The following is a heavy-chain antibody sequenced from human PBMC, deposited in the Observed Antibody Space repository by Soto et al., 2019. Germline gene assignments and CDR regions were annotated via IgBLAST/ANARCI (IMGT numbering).Heavy chain of an antibody. J-gene: IGHJ6*03. CDR2: IRSKAYGGTT. V-gene: IGHV3-49*03. CDR3: TRAAITIFGVVPSLAFPHMDV. Sequence: GWSLRLSCTASGLPFCDYAMSWFRKDPGKGLEWVGFIRSKAYGGTTEYAASVKGRFTISRDDSKSIAYLQMNSLKTEDTAVYYCTRAAITIFGVVPSLAFPHMDVWGKGTTVTVSS. D-gene: IGHD3-3*01. CDR1: GLPFCDYA.